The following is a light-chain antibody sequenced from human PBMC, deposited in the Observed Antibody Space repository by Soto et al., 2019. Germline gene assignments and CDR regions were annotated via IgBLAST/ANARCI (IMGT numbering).Light chain of an antibody. Sequence: QSVLTQPASVSGSPGQSITISCTGTSSDVGGYNYVSWYQQHPGKAPKLMIYDVSNRPSGVSNRFSGSKSGNTASLTISGLQAEYDADYYCSSYTSSSTYVFGPGNKLTVL. CDR3: SSYTSSSTYV. CDR2: DVS. CDR1: SSDVGGYNY. J-gene: IGLJ1*01. V-gene: IGLV2-14*01.